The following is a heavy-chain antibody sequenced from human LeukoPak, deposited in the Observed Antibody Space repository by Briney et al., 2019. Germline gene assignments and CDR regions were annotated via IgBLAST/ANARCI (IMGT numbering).Heavy chain of an antibody. CDR1: GFTFSSYS. J-gene: IGHJ6*02. Sequence: GGPLRLSCAASGFTFSSYSMNWVRQAPGKGLEWVSSISSSSYIYYADSVKGRFTISRDNAKNSLYLQMNSLRAEDTAVYYCARDRYGDYFVSGMDVWGQGTTVTVSS. CDR2: ISSSSYI. CDR3: ARDRYGDYFVSGMDV. D-gene: IGHD4-17*01. V-gene: IGHV3-21*04.